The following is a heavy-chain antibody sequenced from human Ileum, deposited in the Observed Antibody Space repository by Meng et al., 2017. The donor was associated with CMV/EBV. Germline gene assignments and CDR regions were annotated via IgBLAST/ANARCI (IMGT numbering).Heavy chain of an antibody. CDR3: AREGGGWYFDS. CDR2: IYYSGST. J-gene: IGHJ4*02. D-gene: IGHD6-19*01. Sequence: QAQPQDAGPGLVKPSQTLSLTCTVSGDSLSTGDYYWSWIRQPPGKGPEWIGYIYYSGSTLYNPSLKSPVTISLDKSKNQFSLRLRSVTAADTAVYFCAREGGGWYFDSWGQGTLVTVSS. V-gene: IGHV4-30-4*01. CDR1: GDSLSTGDYY.